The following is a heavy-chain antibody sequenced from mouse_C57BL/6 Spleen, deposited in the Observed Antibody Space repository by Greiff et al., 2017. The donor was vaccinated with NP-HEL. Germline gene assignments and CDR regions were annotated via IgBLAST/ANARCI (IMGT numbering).Heavy chain of an antibody. J-gene: IGHJ1*03. V-gene: IGHV1-22*01. CDR1: GYTFTDYN. D-gene: IGHD1-1*01. CDR2: INPNNGGT. CDR3: ARSLYGSRNWYFDV. Sequence: DVQLQESGPELVKPGASVKMSCKASGYTFTDYNMHWVKQSHGKSLEWIGYINPNNGGTSYNQKFKGKATLTVNKSSSTAYMEPRSLTSEDSAVYYCARSLYGSRNWYFDVWGTGTTVTVSS.